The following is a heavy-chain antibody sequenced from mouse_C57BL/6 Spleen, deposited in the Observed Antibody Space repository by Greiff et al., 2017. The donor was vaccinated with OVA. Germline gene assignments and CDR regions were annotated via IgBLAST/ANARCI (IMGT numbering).Heavy chain of an antibody. Sequence: QVQLQQPGAELVKPGASVKLSCKASGYTFTSYWMHWVKQRPGRGLVWIGRIDPTSGGTKYNEKFKSKATLTVDKPSSTAYMQLSSLTSEDSAVYYCARYYDYDGYCDVWGTGTTVTVSS. V-gene: IGHV1-72*01. CDR1: GYTFTSYW. CDR3: ARYYDYDGYCDV. CDR2: IDPTSGGT. J-gene: IGHJ1*03. D-gene: IGHD2-4*01.